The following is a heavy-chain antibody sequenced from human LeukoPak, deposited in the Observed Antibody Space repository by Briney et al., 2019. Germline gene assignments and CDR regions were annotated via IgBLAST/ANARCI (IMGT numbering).Heavy chain of an antibody. J-gene: IGHJ4*02. Sequence: SETLSLTCAVYGGSFSGYYWSWIRQPPGKGLEWIGEINHSGSTNYNPSLKSRVTISVDTPKNQFSLKLSSVTAADTAVYYCARQGLRYFDWSSAFDYWGQGTLVTVSS. CDR3: ARQGLRYFDWSSAFDY. V-gene: IGHV4-34*01. CDR2: INHSGST. D-gene: IGHD3-9*01. CDR1: GGSFSGYY.